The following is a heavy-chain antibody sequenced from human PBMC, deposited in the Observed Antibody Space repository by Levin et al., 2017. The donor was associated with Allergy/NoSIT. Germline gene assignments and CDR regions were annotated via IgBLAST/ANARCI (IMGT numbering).Heavy chain of an antibody. CDR2: INSDGSTT. CDR1: GFTFSTYW. V-gene: IGHV3-74*01. J-gene: IGHJ4*02. Sequence: PSETLSLTCAASGFTFSTYWMHWVRQAPGMGLVWVSRINSDGSTTNNADSVKGRFTISRDNAKNTLYLQMNSLRAEDTAVYYCARERGDYWGQGPLVTVSS. CDR3: ARERGDY.